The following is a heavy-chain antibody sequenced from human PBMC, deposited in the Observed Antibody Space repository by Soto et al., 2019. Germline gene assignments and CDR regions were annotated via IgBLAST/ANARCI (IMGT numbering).Heavy chain of an antibody. CDR3: ARVYYSDIGGFYPDY. CDR1: GYTFTSYD. V-gene: IGHV1-8*01. J-gene: IGHJ4*02. CDR2: MNPNSGNT. D-gene: IGHD3-22*01. Sequence: ASVKVSCKASGYTFTSYDINWVRQATGQVLEWMGLMNPNSGNTGYAQKFQGRVTMTRNTSISTAYMELSSLRSEDTAVYYCARVYYSDIGGFYPDYWGQGTLVTVSS.